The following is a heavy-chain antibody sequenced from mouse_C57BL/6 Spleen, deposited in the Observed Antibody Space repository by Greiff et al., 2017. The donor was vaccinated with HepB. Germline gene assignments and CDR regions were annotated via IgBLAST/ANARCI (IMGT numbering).Heavy chain of an antibody. CDR3: AREDYYGSLDV. D-gene: IGHD1-1*01. CDR1: GFTFSDYG. Sequence: EVQLVESGGGLVKPGGSLKLSCAASGFTFSDYGMHWVRQAPEKGLEWVAYISSGSSTIYYADTVKGRFTISRDNAKNTLFLQMTSLRSEDTAMYYCAREDYYGSLDVWGTGTTVTVSS. J-gene: IGHJ1*03. V-gene: IGHV5-17*01. CDR2: ISSGSSTI.